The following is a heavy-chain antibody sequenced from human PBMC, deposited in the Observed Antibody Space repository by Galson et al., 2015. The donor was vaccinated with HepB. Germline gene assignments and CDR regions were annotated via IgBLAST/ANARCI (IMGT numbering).Heavy chain of an antibody. Sequence: SLRLSCAASGFTFDDYAMHWVRQAPGKGLEWVSGISWNSGSIGYADSVKGRFTISRDNTKNSLYLQMNSLRAEDTALYYCAKDTAPTERLLRNAFDIWGQGTMVTVSS. CDR1: GFTFDDYA. V-gene: IGHV3-9*01. CDR3: AKDTAPTERLLRNAFDI. J-gene: IGHJ3*02. CDR2: ISWNSGSI. D-gene: IGHD2-21*02.